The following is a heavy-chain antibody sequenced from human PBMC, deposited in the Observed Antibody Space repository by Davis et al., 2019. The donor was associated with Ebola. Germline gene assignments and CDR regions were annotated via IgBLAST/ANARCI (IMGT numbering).Heavy chain of an antibody. J-gene: IGHJ5*02. CDR1: GGTFSSYA. Sequence: SVKVSCKASGGTFSSYAISWVRQAPGRGLEWMGGIIPIFGTANYAQKFQGRVTITADESTSTAYMELSSLRSEDTAVYYCARSYFYDSSSSPPHWFDPWGQGTLVTVSS. D-gene: IGHD3-22*01. V-gene: IGHV1-69*13. CDR2: IIPIFGTA. CDR3: ARSYFYDSSSSPPHWFDP.